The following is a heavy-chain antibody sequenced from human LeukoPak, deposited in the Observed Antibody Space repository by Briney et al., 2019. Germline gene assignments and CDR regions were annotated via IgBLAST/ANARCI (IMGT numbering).Heavy chain of an antibody. CDR2: IYYSGST. Sequence: SETLSLTCTVSGGSISSYYWSWIRQPPGKGLEWIGYIYYSGSTNYNPSLKSRVTISVDTSKNQFSLKLSSVTAADTAVYYCARSNSGYDYWGQGTLVTVSS. J-gene: IGHJ4*02. D-gene: IGHD5-12*01. CDR3: ARSNSGYDY. CDR1: GGSISSYY. V-gene: IGHV4-59*01.